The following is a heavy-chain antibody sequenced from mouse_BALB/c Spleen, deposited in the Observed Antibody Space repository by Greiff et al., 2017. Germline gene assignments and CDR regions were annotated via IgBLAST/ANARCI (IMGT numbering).Heavy chain of an antibody. Sequence: QVQLQQPGAELVKPGASVKISCKASGYTFTNYWLGWVKQRPGHGLEWIGDIYPGGGYTNYNEKFKGKATLTADTSSSTAYMQLSSLTSEDSAVYFCARWGNYYYFDYWGQGTTLTVSS. D-gene: IGHD2-1*01. V-gene: IGHV1-63*02. J-gene: IGHJ2*01. CDR1: GYTFTNYW. CDR2: IYPGGGYT. CDR3: ARWGNYYYFDY.